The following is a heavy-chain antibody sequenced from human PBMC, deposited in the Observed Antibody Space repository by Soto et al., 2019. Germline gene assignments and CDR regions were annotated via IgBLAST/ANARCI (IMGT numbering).Heavy chain of an antibody. V-gene: IGHV1-69*06. D-gene: IGHD3-10*01. CDR3: ARDRYGTMVRGVSYGMDV. CDR1: GGTFSSYA. Sequence: SSVKVSCKASGGTFSSYAISWVRQAPGQGPEWMGGIIPIFGTANYAQKFQGRVTITADKSTSTAYMELSSLRSEDTAVYYCARDRYGTMVRGVSYGMDVWGQGTTVTVSS. CDR2: IIPIFGTA. J-gene: IGHJ6*02.